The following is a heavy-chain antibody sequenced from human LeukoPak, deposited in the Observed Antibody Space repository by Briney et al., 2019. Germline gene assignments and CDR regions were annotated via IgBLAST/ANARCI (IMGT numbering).Heavy chain of an antibody. CDR2: IYSVGSA. D-gene: IGHD2-15*01. Sequence: GGSLRLSCAPSGFTVSSNYMSWGRDAPGHRLEWGSVIYSVGSAYYADSVKGRVTISRDNSQNTLYLQMNSLRGEDTAVYYCAREGGGYCSGGSGYAYYYYGMDVWGQGTTVTVSS. V-gene: IGHV3-53*01. CDR1: GFTVSSNY. CDR3: AREGGGYCSGGSGYAYYYYGMDV. J-gene: IGHJ6*02.